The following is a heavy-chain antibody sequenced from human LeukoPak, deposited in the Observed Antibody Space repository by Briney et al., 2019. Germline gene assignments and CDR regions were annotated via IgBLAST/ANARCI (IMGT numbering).Heavy chain of an antibody. V-gene: IGHV4-39*07. J-gene: IGHJ4*02. Sequence: SETLSLTCTVSGGSISSSSYYWSWIRQPPGKGLERIGEINHSGSTNYNPSLKSRVTISVDTSKNQFSLKLSSVTAADTAVYYCARAGYCSSTSCYTNFDYWGQGTLVTVSS. CDR3: ARAGYCSSTSCYTNFDY. CDR2: INHSGST. D-gene: IGHD2-2*02. CDR1: GGSISSSSYY.